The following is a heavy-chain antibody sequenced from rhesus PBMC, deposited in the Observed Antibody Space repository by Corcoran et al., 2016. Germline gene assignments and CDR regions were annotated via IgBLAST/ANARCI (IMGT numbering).Heavy chain of an antibody. CDR3: VRGSWALGDY. CDR1: GASISSNY. CDR2: INGNSGSN. V-gene: IGHV4-80*01. Sequence: QVQLQESGPGLVKPSETLSLTCTVSGASISSNYWGWIRQHPGKGLEWIGEINGNSGSNNYNPSRKSRVTISKDASNNQFSLRLSSVTAADTAVYYCVRGSWALGDYWGQGVLVTVSS. J-gene: IGHJ4*01.